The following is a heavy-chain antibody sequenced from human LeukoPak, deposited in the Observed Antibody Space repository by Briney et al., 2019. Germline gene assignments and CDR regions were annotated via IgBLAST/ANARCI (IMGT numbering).Heavy chain of an antibody. J-gene: IGHJ3*02. D-gene: IGHD1-26*01. Sequence: GASVKVSCKASGYTFSGYYIHWVRQAPGQGLEWMGWITPISGGTNYAQKFQGRVSMTRDTSISTAYMELSRLRSDDTAVYYCARGWRWEQRSAEGFEIWAQGTMVTVSS. CDR1: GYTFSGYY. CDR3: ARGWRWEQRSAEGFEI. V-gene: IGHV1-2*02. CDR2: ITPISGGT.